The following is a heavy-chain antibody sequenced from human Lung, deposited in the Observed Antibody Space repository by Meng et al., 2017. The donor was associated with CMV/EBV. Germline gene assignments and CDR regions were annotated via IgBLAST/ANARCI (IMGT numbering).Heavy chain of an antibody. V-gene: IGHV1-18*01. CDR3: ARDEGATPFDY. CDR2: INPYSGST. CDR1: GYTFTAYG. J-gene: IGHJ4*02. D-gene: IGHD1-26*01. Sequence: SCRASGYTFTAYGISWVRQAPGQGLEWMGWINPYSGSTNYAQNLQGTVTMTTDTSTSTAYMELRSLRSDDTAVYYCARDEGATPFDYWGQETLVTVSS.